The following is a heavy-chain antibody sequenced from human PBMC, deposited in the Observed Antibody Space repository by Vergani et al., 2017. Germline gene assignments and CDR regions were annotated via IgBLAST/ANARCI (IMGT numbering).Heavy chain of an antibody. Sequence: EVQLLESGGGLVQPGGSLRLSCVASGFTFSTYAMTWVRQAPGKGLEWVSAIRGSGGSTFYADSVKGRFTISRDNSKNTLYLQMNSLRAEDTAVYYCANDIVVIPAGRWYGMDVWGQGTTVTVSS. V-gene: IGHV3-23*01. CDR3: ANDIVVIPAGRWYGMDV. D-gene: IGHD2-2*01. CDR1: GFTFSTYA. CDR2: IRGSGGST. J-gene: IGHJ6*02.